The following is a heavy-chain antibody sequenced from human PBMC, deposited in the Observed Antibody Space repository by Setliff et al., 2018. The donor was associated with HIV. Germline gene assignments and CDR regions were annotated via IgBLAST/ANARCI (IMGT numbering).Heavy chain of an antibody. J-gene: IGHJ3*02. CDR1: GFTFSTFA. CDR3: AKGSGYYSTDAFDN. CDR2: ISCDGTKT. D-gene: IGHD3-22*01. V-gene: IGHV3-30*07. Sequence: GGSLRLSCVASGFTFSTFAMNWVRQAPGKGLEWVSVISCDGTKTSFADSVKDRFTISRDNAKNTLYLQMNGLRAEDTAVYYCAKGSGYYSTDAFDNWGQGTMVTVSS.